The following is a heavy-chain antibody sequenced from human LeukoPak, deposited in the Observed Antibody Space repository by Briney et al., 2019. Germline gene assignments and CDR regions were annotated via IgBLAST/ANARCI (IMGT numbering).Heavy chain of an antibody. CDR1: GGSISYFY. J-gene: IGHJ6*03. Sequence: SETLSLTCTVSGGSISYFYWSWIRQPAGKGLEWIGRIYTSGSTNYNPSLKSRVAMSVDTSKKQFSLKLSSVTAADTAVYYCARVRGSSGSYEYYHYMDVWGKGTTVTISS. D-gene: IGHD1-26*01. CDR3: ARVRGSSGSYEYYHYMDV. CDR2: IYTSGST. V-gene: IGHV4-4*07.